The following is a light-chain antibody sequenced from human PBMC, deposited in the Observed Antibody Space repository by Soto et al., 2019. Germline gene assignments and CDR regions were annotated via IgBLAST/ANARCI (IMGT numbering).Light chain of an antibody. V-gene: IGKV3-15*01. Sequence: EIVMTQSPGTLSVSPGERATLSCRASQSVNSNLAWYQQKPGQAPRLLIYGASTRATGIPARFSGSGSGTEFTLTISSLQSEDIEVYYCQQYNNLHTFGQGTKLEIK. CDR3: QQYNNLHT. J-gene: IGKJ2*01. CDR1: QSVNSN. CDR2: GAS.